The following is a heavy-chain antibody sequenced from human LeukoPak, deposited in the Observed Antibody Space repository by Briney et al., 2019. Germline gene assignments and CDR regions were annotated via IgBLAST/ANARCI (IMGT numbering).Heavy chain of an antibody. CDR3: TRMTTGHDY. J-gene: IGHJ4*02. V-gene: IGHV4-34*01. CDR2: INHSGYT. CDR1: GVSFNDYY. Sequence: KSSETLSLTCAVSGVSFNDYYWSWVRQTPGKGLEWIGEINHSGYTNDSPSLKSRVTLSIDTSRKQFSLNLRSVTVADSGIYYCTRMTTGHDYCGQGTLVTVSS. D-gene: IGHD4-17*01.